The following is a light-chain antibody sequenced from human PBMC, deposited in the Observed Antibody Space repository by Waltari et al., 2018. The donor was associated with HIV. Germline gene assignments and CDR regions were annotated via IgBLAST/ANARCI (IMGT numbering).Light chain of an antibody. J-gene: IGLJ3*02. V-gene: IGLV1-51*01. CDR3: GTRDSSLTEDWV. CDR1: SSNIGNNY. Sequence: QSVLTQPPSVSAAPGQRVTIPCSGSSSNIGNNYVSWYQQLPGTAPKLLIYDNDKRPSGISDRFSGSKSATSATLAISGLRTGDEAHYYCGTRDSSLTEDWVFGGGTKLNVL. CDR2: DND.